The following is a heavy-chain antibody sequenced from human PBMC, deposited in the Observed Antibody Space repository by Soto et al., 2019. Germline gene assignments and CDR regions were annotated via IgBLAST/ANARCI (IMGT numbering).Heavy chain of an antibody. D-gene: IGHD3-10*01. CDR2: ISSSGSSI. CDR3: VRATTSPGSGGYYRSADFFDY. V-gene: IGHV3-48*03. Sequence: RRLSCAASGFPLSNLEMNWVRRAPGKGLEWIAYISSSGSSIFFSDSVQGRGSVSRDNRKNSLAPKLDRLRGDHTALYYCVRATTSPGSGGYYRSADFFDYWPQATQVTVSS. J-gene: IGHJ4*02. CDR1: GFPLSNLE.